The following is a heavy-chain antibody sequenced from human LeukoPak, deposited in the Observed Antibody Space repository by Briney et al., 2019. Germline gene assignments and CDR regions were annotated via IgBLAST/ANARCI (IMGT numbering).Heavy chain of an antibody. J-gene: IGHJ4*02. CDR2: INSDGSST. Sequence: GGSLRLSCAASGFTFSSYWMHWVRPAPGKGLVRVSRINSDGSSTSYADSVKGRFTISRDNAKNTLYLQMNSLRAEDTAVYYCARDRGWLQLGLDYWGQGTLVTVSS. CDR3: ARDRGWLQLGLDY. V-gene: IGHV3-74*01. CDR1: GFTFSSYW. D-gene: IGHD5-24*01.